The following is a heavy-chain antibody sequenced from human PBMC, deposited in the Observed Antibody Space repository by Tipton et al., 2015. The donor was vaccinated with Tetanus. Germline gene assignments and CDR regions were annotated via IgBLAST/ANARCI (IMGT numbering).Heavy chain of an antibody. D-gene: IGHD3-3*01. CDR3: AKDIGGDRSSPRFDY. CDR1: GFTFDDYA. V-gene: IGHV3-9*01. Sequence: SLRLSCAASGFTFDDYAMHWVRQAPGKGLEWVSGISWNSGSIGYADSVKGRFTISRDNAKNSLYLQMNSLRAEDTALYYCAKDIGGDRSSPRFDYWGQGTLVTVSS. J-gene: IGHJ4*02. CDR2: ISWNSGSI.